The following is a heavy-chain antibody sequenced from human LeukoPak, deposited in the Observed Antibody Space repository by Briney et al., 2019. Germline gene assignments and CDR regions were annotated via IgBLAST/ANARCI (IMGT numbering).Heavy chain of an antibody. CDR2: ISDYNGNT. CDR1: GYTFVSYG. J-gene: IGHJ6*02. Sequence: ASVKVSCKASGYTFVSYGINWVRQAPGKGLEWMGWISDYNGNTNYPQKLQGRVTMTTDTSTTIVYMELRTLRSDDTAVYYCARDREGPYYFGMDVWGQGTSVTVS. D-gene: IGHD1-26*01. V-gene: IGHV1-18*01. CDR3: ARDREGPYYFGMDV.